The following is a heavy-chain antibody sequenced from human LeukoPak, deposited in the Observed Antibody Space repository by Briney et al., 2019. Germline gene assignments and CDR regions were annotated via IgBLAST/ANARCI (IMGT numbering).Heavy chain of an antibody. CDR2: MNPNSGNT. CDR1: GYTFTGYH. D-gene: IGHD4-17*01. CDR3: ARVRTGRYGDYGY. J-gene: IGHJ4*02. V-gene: IGHV1-8*02. Sequence: ASVKVSCKASGYTFTGYHVHWVRQAPGQGLEWMGWMNPNSGNTGYAQKFQGRVTMTRNTSISTAYMELSSLRSEDTAVYYCARVRTGRYGDYGYWGQGTLVTVSS.